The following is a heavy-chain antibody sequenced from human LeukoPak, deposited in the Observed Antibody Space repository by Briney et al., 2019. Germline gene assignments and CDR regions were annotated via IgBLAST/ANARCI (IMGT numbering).Heavy chain of an antibody. CDR2: TDGSST. Sequence: GGSLRLSCTVSGFTFTIYATHWVRQAPGKGLEWVAVTDGSSTFYADSVKGRFNLSSDKSKNTLYLQMNNLRVEDTAVYYCAKDLIAGAPDYFDSWGQGTLVTVSS. J-gene: IGHJ4*02. V-gene: IGHV3-30*18. CDR3: AKDLIAGAPDYFDS. CDR1: GFTFTIYA. D-gene: IGHD1-14*01.